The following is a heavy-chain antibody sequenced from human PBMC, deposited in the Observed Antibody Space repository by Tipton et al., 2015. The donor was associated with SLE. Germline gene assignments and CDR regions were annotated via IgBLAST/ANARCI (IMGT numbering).Heavy chain of an antibody. CDR2: INPNTGGT. D-gene: IGHD2-21*01. Sequence: QLVQSGAEVKKPGAPVTVSCKASGYTFTAHYVHWVRQAPGQGLEWMGRINPNTGGTNFAQKFQGRVTVSSDTSINTVYMEVSSLTSDDTALYYCAREEASCGGDCYPDYWGRGTLVTVSS. CDR3: AREEASCGGDCYPDY. J-gene: IGHJ4*02. V-gene: IGHV1-2*06. CDR1: GYTFTAHY.